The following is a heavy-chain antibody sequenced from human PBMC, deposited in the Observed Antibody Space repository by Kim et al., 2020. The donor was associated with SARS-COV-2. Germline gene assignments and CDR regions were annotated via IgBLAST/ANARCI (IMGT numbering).Heavy chain of an antibody. J-gene: IGHJ6*02. CDR3: AREIAAAQYLYYYYGMDV. Sequence: GGSLRLSCAASGFTFSSYTMNWVRQAPGKGLEWVSSISSSSSYIYYADSVKGRFTISRDNAKNSLYLQMNSLRAEDTAVYYCAREIAAAQYLYYYYGMDVWGQGTTVTVSS. CDR1: GFTFSSYT. D-gene: IGHD6-13*01. V-gene: IGHV3-21*01. CDR2: ISSSSSYI.